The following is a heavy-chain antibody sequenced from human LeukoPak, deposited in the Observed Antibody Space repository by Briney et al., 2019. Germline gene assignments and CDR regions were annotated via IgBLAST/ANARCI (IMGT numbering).Heavy chain of an antibody. CDR1: GFIFSTYN. CDR2: ISLSSTAI. Sequence: PGGSLRLSCATSGFIFSTYNMNWVRQAPGKGLEWVSYISLSSTAIYYADSVKGRFTVSRDNAKNSLYLQMNSLRAEDTAVYYCARDHRYCSSTSCYGGRRAFDIWGQGTMVTVSS. D-gene: IGHD2-2*01. V-gene: IGHV3-48*01. J-gene: IGHJ3*02. CDR3: ARDHRYCSSTSCYGGRRAFDI.